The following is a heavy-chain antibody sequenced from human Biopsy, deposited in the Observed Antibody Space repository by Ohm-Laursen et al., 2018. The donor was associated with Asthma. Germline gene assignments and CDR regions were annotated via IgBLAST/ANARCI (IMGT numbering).Heavy chain of an antibody. CDR2: INAGNGNT. Sequence: ASVKVSCKASGYTFINYAIHWVRQAPGQRLEWMGWINAGNGNTKYSQRFQGRVTMSRDTSASTAYMDLSSLRSEDTAVYYCARTYYDFLTGQVNDAFAMWGQGTMVTVSS. D-gene: IGHD3-9*01. J-gene: IGHJ3*02. CDR1: GYTFINYA. V-gene: IGHV1-3*01. CDR3: ARTYYDFLTGQVNDAFAM.